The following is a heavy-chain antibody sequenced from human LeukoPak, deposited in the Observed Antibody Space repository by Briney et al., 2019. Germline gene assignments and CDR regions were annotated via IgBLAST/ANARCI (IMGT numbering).Heavy chain of an antibody. J-gene: IGHJ4*02. CDR1: GYTFTGYY. Sequence: ASVKVSCKASGYTFTGYYMHWVRQAPGQGLAWMGWINPNSGGTNYAQKFQGRVTMTRDTSISTAYMELSRLRSDDTAVYYCARDKAYDSSGSYTDYWGQGTLVTVSS. V-gene: IGHV1-2*02. D-gene: IGHD3-22*01. CDR3: ARDKAYDSSGSYTDY. CDR2: INPNSGGT.